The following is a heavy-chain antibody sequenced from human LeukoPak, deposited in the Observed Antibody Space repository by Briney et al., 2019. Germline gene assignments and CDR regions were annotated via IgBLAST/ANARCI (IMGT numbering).Heavy chain of an antibody. V-gene: IGHV3-23*01. Sequence: GGSLRLSCAASGFTFSSYAMSWVRQAPGKGLEWVSAISGSGGSTYYADSVKGRFTISRDNSKNTLYLQMNSLRAEDTAVYYCASTGGRGNSGYEPFDYWGQGTLVTVSS. CDR1: GFTFSSYA. CDR2: ISGSGGST. J-gene: IGHJ4*02. CDR3: ASTGGRGNSGYEPFDY. D-gene: IGHD5-12*01.